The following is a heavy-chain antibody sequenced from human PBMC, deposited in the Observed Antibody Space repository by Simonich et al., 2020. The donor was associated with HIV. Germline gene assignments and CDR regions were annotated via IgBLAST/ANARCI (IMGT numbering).Heavy chain of an antibody. Sequence: EVQLVEPGGGVVQPGRSLRLACAASGFTFDDYDKHWVREAPGNRLGWVPGISGKSGGIGYADSMKGRFTISRDNAKNSLYLQMNSLRAEDTALYYCAKDKGAYYGSGSPVYWGQGTLVTVSS. J-gene: IGHJ4*02. D-gene: IGHD3-10*01. CDR2: ISGKSGGI. CDR1: GFTFDDYD. CDR3: AKDKGAYYGSGSPVY. V-gene: IGHV3-9*01.